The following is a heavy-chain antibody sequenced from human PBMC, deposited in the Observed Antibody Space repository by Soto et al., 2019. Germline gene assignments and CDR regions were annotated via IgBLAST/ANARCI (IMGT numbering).Heavy chain of an antibody. CDR2: IQHYGDT. CDR3: ARGGGSYARGFDY. Sequence: QVQLQQWGAGLLKPSETLSLTCVVYGGSFSGYYWSWIRQPPGKGLEWIGEIQHYGDTNYNPSLKSRVTMSVDTSKNQFSLKLTSGTAADTAMYYCARGGGSYARGFDYWGQGTLVTFSS. V-gene: IGHV4-34*01. CDR1: GGSFSGYY. D-gene: IGHD1-26*01. J-gene: IGHJ4*02.